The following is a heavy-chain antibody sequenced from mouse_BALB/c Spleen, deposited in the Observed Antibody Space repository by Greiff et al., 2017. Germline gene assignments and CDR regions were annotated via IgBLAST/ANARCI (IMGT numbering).Heavy chain of an antibody. CDR2: INPSNGRT. CDR1: GYTFTSYW. CDR3: ARVGTGTA. Sequence: QVQLQQPGAELVKPGASVKLSCKASGYTFTSYWKHWVKQRPGQGLEWIGEINPSNGRTNYNEKFKSKATLTVDKSSSTAYMQLSSLTSEDSAVYYCARVGTGTAWGQGTTLTVSS. J-gene: IGHJ2*01. D-gene: IGHD4-1*01. V-gene: IGHV1S81*02.